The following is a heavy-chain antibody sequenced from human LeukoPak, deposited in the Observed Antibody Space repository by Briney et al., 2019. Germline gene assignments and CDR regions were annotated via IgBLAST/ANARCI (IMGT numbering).Heavy chain of an antibody. CDR1: GFTFSSSY. CDR2: IKQDGSEK. J-gene: IGHJ4*02. D-gene: IGHD3-22*01. V-gene: IGHV3-7*03. CDR3: AKGASKRYSSGYYYGDY. Sequence: GGSLRLSCAVSGFTFSSSYMNWVRQAPGKGLEWVANIKQDGSEKYYVDSVKGRFTISRDNAQNSLYLQMNSLRAEDTAVYYCAKGASKRYSSGYYYGDYWGQGTLVTVSS.